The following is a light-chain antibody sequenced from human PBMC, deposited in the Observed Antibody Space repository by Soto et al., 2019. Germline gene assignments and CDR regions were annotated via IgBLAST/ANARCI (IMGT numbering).Light chain of an antibody. V-gene: IGLV2-11*01. CDR2: KGT. Sequence: QSVLTQPRSVSGSPGQSVTISCTGTSSDVGGYNSVSWYQQHPHKAPQVIIYKGTQRPSGVSNRFSGSTSGNAASLTISGLQADDEADYFCCSSAPESTYVFGSGTKLTVL. CDR1: SSDVGGYNS. J-gene: IGLJ1*01. CDR3: CSSAPESTYV.